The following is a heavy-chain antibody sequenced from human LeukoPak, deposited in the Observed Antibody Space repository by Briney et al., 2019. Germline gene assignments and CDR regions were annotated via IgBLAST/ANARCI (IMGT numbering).Heavy chain of an antibody. V-gene: IGHV3-23*01. CDR2: ISGSGGST. CDR3: AKGGDGYKTFDY. CDR1: GFTFSSYA. J-gene: IGHJ4*02. Sequence: PGGSLRLSCAASGFTFSSYAMSWVRQAPGKGLEWVSAISGSGGSTYYADSVKGRFTISRDNSKSTLYLQMNSLRAEDTAVYYCAKGGDGYKTFDYWGQGTLVTVSS. D-gene: IGHD5-24*01.